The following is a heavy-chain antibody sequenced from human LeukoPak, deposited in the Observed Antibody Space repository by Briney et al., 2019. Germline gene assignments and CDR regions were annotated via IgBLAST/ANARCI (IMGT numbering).Heavy chain of an antibody. V-gene: IGHV4-59*01. Sequence: PSETLSLTCTVSGGSISSYYWSWIRQPPGKGLEWIGYIYFSGSTNYNPSLKSRVTISVDTSKNQFSLKLSSVTAADTAVYYCARDQAIFGVVPDAFDIWGQGTMVTVSS. CDR3: ARDQAIFGVVPDAFDI. CDR2: IYFSGST. J-gene: IGHJ3*02. D-gene: IGHD3-3*01. CDR1: GGSISSYY.